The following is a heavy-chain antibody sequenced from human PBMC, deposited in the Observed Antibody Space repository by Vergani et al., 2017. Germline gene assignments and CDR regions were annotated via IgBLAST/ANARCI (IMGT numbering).Heavy chain of an antibody. D-gene: IGHD6-19*01. CDR2: IIPSLGIA. CDR3: ASLPEGSGWYGMDV. Sequence: QVQLVQSGAEVKKPGSSVKVSCKASGGTFSSYAISWVRQAPGQGLEWMGRIIPSLGIANYAQKFQGRVTITADKAPSTAYMELLSLRSGDTAVYYCASLPEGSGWYGMDVWGQGTTVTVSS. J-gene: IGHJ6*02. V-gene: IGHV1-69*04. CDR1: GGTFSSYA.